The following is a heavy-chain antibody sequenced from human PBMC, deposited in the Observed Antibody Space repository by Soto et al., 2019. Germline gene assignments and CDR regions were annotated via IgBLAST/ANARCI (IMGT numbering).Heavy chain of an antibody. V-gene: IGHV4-39*02. CDR1: GGSVSSSSYS. CDR2: IYHSEDT. J-gene: IGHJ6*02. CDR3: ARLNGYCIITNCYGYYGMDV. D-gene: IGHD2-2*01. Sequence: QLQLQESGPGLVKPSETLSLTCTVSGGSVSSSSYSWGWIRQPPGKGLEWIGTIYHSEDTYYNPSLMNRVTIAVNTSKNHFSLKLSSGTVADSAVYYCARLNGYCIITNCYGYYGMDVWGQGSTLTVSS.